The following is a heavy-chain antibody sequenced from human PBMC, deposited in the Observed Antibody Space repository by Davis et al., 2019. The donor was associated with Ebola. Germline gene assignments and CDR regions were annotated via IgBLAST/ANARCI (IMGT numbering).Heavy chain of an antibody. CDR1: GFPFRSYA. Sequence: GESLKLSCAASGFPFRSYAMRWVRQAPTKGLEWVSAISCSGGSTYYPDSVQGRFTISRDNSKHTLYLQMNNLRAEDTAVYYCAKDLEMMTAGDYDLRSDYYGLDTWGQGTLVTVSS. D-gene: IGHD3-3*01. CDR3: AKDLEMMTAGDYDLRSDYYGLDT. V-gene: IGHV3-23*01. CDR2: ISCSGGST. J-gene: IGHJ5*02.